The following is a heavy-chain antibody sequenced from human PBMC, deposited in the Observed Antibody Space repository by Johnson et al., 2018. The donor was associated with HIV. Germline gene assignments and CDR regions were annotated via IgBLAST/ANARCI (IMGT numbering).Heavy chain of an antibody. D-gene: IGHD1-20*01. CDR3: ARAPYNWNLGLYGAFDM. CDR1: GFTFSSYA. V-gene: IGHV3-7*01. Sequence: VQLVESGGGLVQPGGSLRLSCAASGFTFSSYAMHWVRQAPGKGLEWVANIKQDGSEKYYVDSVKGRFTISRDNAKNSLYLQMISLRAEDTAVYYCARAPYNWNLGLYGAFDMWGQGTMVTVSS. J-gene: IGHJ3*02. CDR2: IKQDGSEK.